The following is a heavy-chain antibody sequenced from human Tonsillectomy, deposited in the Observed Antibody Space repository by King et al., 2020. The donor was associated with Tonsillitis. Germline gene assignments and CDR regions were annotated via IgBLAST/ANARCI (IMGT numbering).Heavy chain of an antibody. CDR1: GYTFTGYY. V-gene: IGHV1-2*02. Sequence: QLVQSGAEVKKPGASVKVSCKASGYTFTGYYIHWVRQAPGQGLEWMGWLNPDSGGTNFAQKFQGRVTMTRDTSISTAYMELSRLRSDDTAVYYCAKNTGLVRGVIHYGMDVWGQGTTVTVSS. CDR2: LNPDSGGT. CDR3: AKNTGLVRGVIHYGMDV. D-gene: IGHD3-10*01. J-gene: IGHJ6*02.